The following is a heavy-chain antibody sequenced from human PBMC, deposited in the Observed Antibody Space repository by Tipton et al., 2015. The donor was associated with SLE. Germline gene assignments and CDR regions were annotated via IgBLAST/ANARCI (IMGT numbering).Heavy chain of an antibody. D-gene: IGHD2-15*01. J-gene: IGHJ6*02. V-gene: IGHV3-74*01. CDR2: INSDGSST. Sequence: SLRLSCAASGFTFSSHGMTWVRQAPGKGLVWVSRINSDGSSTSYADSVKGRFTISRDNAKNTLYLQMNSLRAEDTAVYYCARRLDYCSGGSCYYYYGMDVWGQGTTVTVSS. CDR3: ARRLDYCSGGSCYYYYGMDV. CDR1: GFTFSSHG.